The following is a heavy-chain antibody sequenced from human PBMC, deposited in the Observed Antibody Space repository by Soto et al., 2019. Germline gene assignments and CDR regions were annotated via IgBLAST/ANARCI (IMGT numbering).Heavy chain of an antibody. Sequence: ASVKVSCKASGYTFTSYGISWVRQAPGQGLEWMGWISAYNGNTNYAQKLQGRVTMTTDTSTSTAYMELRSLRSDDTAVYYCARTESRLRYFDWXLPDERKYYYGMDVWGQGTTVTVSS. CDR2: ISAYNGNT. V-gene: IGHV1-18*01. D-gene: IGHD3-9*01. CDR3: ARTESRLRYFDWXLPDERKYYYGMDV. J-gene: IGHJ6*02. CDR1: GYTFTSYG.